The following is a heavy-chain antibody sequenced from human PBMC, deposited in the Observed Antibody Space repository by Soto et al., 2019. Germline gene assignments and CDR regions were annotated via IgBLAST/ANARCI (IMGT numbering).Heavy chain of an antibody. D-gene: IGHD4-17*01. V-gene: IGHV4-39*01. Sequence: SETLSLTCTVSGGSISSSSYYWGWIRQPPGKGLEWIGSIYYSGSTYYNPSLKSRVTISVDTSKNQFSLKLSSVTAADTAVYYCARSTTTVVTLGYWGQGTLVTVSS. CDR3: ARSTTTVVTLGY. J-gene: IGHJ4*02. CDR1: GGSISSSSYY. CDR2: IYYSGST.